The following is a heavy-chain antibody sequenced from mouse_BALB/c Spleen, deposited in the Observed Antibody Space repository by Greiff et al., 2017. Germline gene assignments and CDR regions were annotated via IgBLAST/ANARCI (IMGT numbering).Heavy chain of an antibody. CDR2: ISSGGST. V-gene: IGHV5-6-5*01. Sequence: EVKLMESGGGLVKPGGSLKLSCAASGFTFSSYAMSWVRQTPEKRLEWVASISSGGSTYYPDSVKGRFTISRDNARNILYLQMSSLRSEDTAMYYCARGWGDGNYWFAYWGQGTLVTVSA. CDR1: GFTFSSYA. CDR3: ARGWGDGNYWFAY. J-gene: IGHJ3*01. D-gene: IGHD2-1*01.